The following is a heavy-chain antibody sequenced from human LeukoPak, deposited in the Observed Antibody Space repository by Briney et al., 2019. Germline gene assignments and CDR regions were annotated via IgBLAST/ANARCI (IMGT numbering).Heavy chain of an antibody. CDR1: GFTFSSYW. CDR3: AKDGGLWVSAHWGDS. V-gene: IGHV3-7*03. CDR2: IEEDGTEK. D-gene: IGHD7-27*01. J-gene: IGHJ4*02. Sequence: GGSLRLSCAASGFTFSSYWMSWVRQAPGKGLEWVANIEEDGTEKYYVDSVKGRFTISRDNAKNTLFLQMNSLRAEDTAVYYCAKDGGLWVSAHWGDSWGRGTLVTVSS.